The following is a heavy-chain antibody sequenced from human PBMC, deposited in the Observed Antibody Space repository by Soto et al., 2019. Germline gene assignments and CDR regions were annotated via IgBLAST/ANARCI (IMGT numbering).Heavy chain of an antibody. D-gene: IGHD6-13*01. CDR2: IFWDDDK. V-gene: IGHV2-5*02. CDR1: GFSLTTYGVG. Sequence: QITLKESGPTLVKPTQTLTLTCTFSGFSLTTYGVGVAWIRQPPGKALEWLTLIFWDDDKRYSPSLKSRLTIXTXTXIAQVVLTMTNMDPVDTATNYCARSHGSSWPGYFPHWGQGTLVTVSS. CDR3: ARSHGSSWPGYFPH. J-gene: IGHJ1*01.